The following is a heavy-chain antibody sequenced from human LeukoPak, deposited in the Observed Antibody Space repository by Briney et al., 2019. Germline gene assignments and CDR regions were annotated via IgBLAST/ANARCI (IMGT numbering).Heavy chain of an antibody. J-gene: IGHJ4*02. D-gene: IGHD1-26*01. Sequence: ASVKVSCKASGYTFTSYGITWVRQAPGQGLEWMGWISGYNGKTNYAQMFQGRVTMTTDASTSTAYMELMSLRSDDTAVYYCARDRGLGDLLQDYWGQGTLVTVSS. V-gene: IGHV1-18*01. CDR2: ISGYNGKT. CDR3: ARDRGLGDLLQDY. CDR1: GYTFTSYG.